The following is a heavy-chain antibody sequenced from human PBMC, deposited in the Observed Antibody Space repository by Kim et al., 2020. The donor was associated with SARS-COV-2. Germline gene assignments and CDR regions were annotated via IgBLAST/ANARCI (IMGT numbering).Heavy chain of an antibody. D-gene: IGHD5-12*01. J-gene: IGHJ4*02. CDR1: GGSISSYY. V-gene: IGHV4-59*01. CDR3: ARGDMRGYGGYVLDY. Sequence: SETLSLTCTVSGGSISSYYWSWIRQPPGKGLEWIGYIYYSGSTNYNPSLKSRVTISVDTSKNQFSLKLSSVTAADTAVYYCARGDMRGYGGYVLDYWGQGTLVTVSS. CDR2: IYYSGST.